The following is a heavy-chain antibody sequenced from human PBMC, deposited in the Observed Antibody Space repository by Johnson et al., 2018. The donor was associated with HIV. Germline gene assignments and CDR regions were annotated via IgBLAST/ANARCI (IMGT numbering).Heavy chain of an antibody. V-gene: IGHV3-11*04. CDR2: ISSSGNTI. Sequence: QVQLVESGGGLVKPGGSLRFSCAASGITFSDYYMSWIRQAPGKGLEWVSYISSSGNTIYYADSVKGRVTISRDNSKNTLYLQMNSLRAEDTAVYYCARGGKRVMAAFDIWGQGTMVTVSS. J-gene: IGHJ3*02. D-gene: IGHD3-16*01. CDR3: ARGGKRVMAAFDI. CDR1: GITFSDYY.